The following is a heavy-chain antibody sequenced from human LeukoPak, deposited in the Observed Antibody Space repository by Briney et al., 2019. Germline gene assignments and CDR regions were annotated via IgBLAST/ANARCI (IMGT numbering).Heavy chain of an antibody. D-gene: IGHD3-16*01. V-gene: IGHV3-23*01. CDR3: AREKYGGNYFDY. Sequence: SGGSLRLSCAASGFTFSSYAMSWVRQAPGKGLEWVSAISGSGGSTYYADSVKGRFTISRDNSKNTLYLQMNSLRAEDTAVYYCAREKYGGNYFDYWGQGTLVTVSS. J-gene: IGHJ4*02. CDR1: GFTFSSYA. CDR2: ISGSGGST.